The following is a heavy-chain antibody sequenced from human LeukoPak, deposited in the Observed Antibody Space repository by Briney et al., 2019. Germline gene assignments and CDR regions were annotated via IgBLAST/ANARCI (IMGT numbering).Heavy chain of an antibody. J-gene: IGHJ4*02. CDR1: GFTFDDYA. V-gene: IGHV3-9*01. CDR2: ISWNSGSI. Sequence: GGSLRLSCAASGFTFDDYAMHWVRQAPGKGLEWVSGISWNSGSIGYADSVKGRFTISRDNAKNSLYLQMNSLRAEDTAVYYCARDERIGSWRVSYFDYWGQGTLVTVSS. CDR3: ARDERIGSWRVSYFDY. D-gene: IGHD6-13*01.